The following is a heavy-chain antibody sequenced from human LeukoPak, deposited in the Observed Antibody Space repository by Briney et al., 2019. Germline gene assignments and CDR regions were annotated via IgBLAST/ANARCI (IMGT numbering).Heavy chain of an antibody. V-gene: IGHV1-8*01. CDR2: MNPNSGNT. CDR3: ARDSPPALYDSSGYHAFDI. J-gene: IGHJ3*02. CDR1: GYTFTSYD. Sequence: ASVKVSCKASGYTFTSYDINWVRQATGQGLEWMGWMNPNSGNTGYAQKFQGRVTMTRNTSISTAYMELSSLRSEDTAVYYCARDSPPALYDSSGYHAFDIWGQGTMVTVSS. D-gene: IGHD3-22*01.